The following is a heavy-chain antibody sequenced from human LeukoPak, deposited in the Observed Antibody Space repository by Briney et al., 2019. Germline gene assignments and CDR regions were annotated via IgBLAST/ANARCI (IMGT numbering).Heavy chain of an antibody. CDR1: GGSISSGSYY. CDR3: ARAYSSSWCGYFQH. J-gene: IGHJ1*01. V-gene: IGHV4-61*02. CDR2: IYTSGST. D-gene: IGHD6-13*01. Sequence: PSQTLSLTCTVSGGSISSGSYYWCWIQQPAVKGLEWIGRIYTSGSTNYNPSLKSRVTISVDTSKNQFSLKLSSVTAADTAVYYCARAYSSSWCGYFQHWGQGTLVTVSS.